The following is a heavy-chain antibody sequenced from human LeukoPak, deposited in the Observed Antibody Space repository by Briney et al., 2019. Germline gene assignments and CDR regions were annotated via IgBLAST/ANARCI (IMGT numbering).Heavy chain of an antibody. V-gene: IGHV4-38-2*02. CDR2: IYHTGSI. CDR3: ARIGNYDSGSSIGMDV. Sequence: SETLSLTCTVSGYSISNGYYWGWIRQPPGKGLEWIGSIYHTGSISCNPSLKSRVTISVDTSKNQFSVNLSSVTAADTAVYYCARIGNYDSGSSIGMDVWGQGTTVTVSS. D-gene: IGHD3-10*01. CDR1: GYSISNGYY. J-gene: IGHJ6*02.